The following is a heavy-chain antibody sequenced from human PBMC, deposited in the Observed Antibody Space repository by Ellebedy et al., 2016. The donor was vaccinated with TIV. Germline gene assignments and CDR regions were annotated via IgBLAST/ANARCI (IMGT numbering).Heavy chain of an antibody. CDR2: ISAYNGNT. D-gene: IGHD6-19*01. J-gene: IGHJ4*02. CDR1: GYTFTSYG. V-gene: IGHV1-18*04. CDR3: VTRYSSGWAFDY. Sequence: AASVKVSCKASGYTFTSYGISWVRQAPGQGLEWMGWISAYNGNTNYAQKLQGRVTMTTDTSTSTAYMELSSLRSEDTAVYYCVTRYSSGWAFDYWGQGTLVTVSS.